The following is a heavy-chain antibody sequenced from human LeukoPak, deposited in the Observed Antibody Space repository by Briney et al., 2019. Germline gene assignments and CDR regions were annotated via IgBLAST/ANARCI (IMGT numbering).Heavy chain of an antibody. J-gene: IGHJ4*02. CDR3: AKDRLSYAAKETDF. D-gene: IGHD5-18*01. Sequence: AGGSLRLSCAASGFTFSLYGMHWVRKAQGKGLNWVDLMSHDGSNKFYAESVTDRFTISRDNSKNTLYLQMNSLRAEDTAVYYCAKDRLSYAAKETDFWGQGTLVTVSS. CDR2: MSHDGSNK. V-gene: IGHV3-30*18. CDR1: GFTFSLYG.